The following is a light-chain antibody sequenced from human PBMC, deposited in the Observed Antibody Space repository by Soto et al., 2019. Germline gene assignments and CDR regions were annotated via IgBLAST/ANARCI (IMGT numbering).Light chain of an antibody. CDR1: QTISSS. CDR2: DST. CDR3: QKHNDYIPGT. J-gene: IGKJ2*01. V-gene: IGKV1-5*01. Sequence: DIQMTQSPSTLSASVGDRVTITCRASQTISSSLAWYQFKPGKATKLLIFDSTTLQTGVPSRFSGSGFGTEFALTITGQQHDDFGTYYCQKHNDYIPGTVCQGNKPEI.